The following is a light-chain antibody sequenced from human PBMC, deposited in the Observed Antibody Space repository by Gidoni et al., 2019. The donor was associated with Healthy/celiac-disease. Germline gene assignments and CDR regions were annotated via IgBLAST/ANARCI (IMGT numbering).Light chain of an antibody. J-gene: IGKJ5*01. CDR1: QSVSSY. V-gene: IGKV3-11*01. Sequence: EMVLTQSPATLSLSPGERATLSCRASQSVSSYLAWYQQKPGQAPRLLIYDASNRATGIPARFSGSGSGTDFTLTISSLEPEDFAVYYCQQRSNWPFITFXQXTRLEIK. CDR2: DAS. CDR3: QQRSNWPFIT.